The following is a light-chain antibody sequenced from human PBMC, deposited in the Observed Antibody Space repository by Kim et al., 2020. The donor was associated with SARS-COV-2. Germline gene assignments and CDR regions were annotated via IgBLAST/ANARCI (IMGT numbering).Light chain of an antibody. J-gene: IGLJ3*02. CDR3: NSRDSSGDQWV. CDR2: GNK. Sequence: ALGQTVRITCQGNSLRSYFATWYQQKPGQAPILVIYGNKNRPSGIPDRFSGSRSENTASLTITGAQAEDEADYYCNSRDSSGDQWVFGGGTQLTVL. V-gene: IGLV3-19*01. CDR1: SLRSYF.